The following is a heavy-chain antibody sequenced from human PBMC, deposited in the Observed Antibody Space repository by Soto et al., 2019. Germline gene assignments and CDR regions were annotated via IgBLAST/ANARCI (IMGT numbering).Heavy chain of an antibody. Sequence: SVKVSCKASGGTFSSYAISWVRQAPGQGLEWMGGIIPIFGTANYAQKFQGRVTITADESTSTAYMELSSLRSEDTAVYYCARGGTIFGVVIDPYGMDVWGQGTTVTVS. D-gene: IGHD3-3*01. V-gene: IGHV1-69*13. CDR2: IIPIFGTA. J-gene: IGHJ6*02. CDR1: GGTFSSYA. CDR3: ARGGTIFGVVIDPYGMDV.